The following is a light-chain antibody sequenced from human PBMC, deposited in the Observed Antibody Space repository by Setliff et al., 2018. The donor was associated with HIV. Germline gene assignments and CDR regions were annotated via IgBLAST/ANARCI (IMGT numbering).Light chain of an antibody. CDR2: DVT. CDR3: CSYVENSRV. Sequence: QSALTQPASVSGSPGQSITISCTGTSSDVGGYNYVSWYQHYPGKAPKFMIYDVTTRPSGVSNRFSGSKSDNTASLTISGLQAEDESNYYCCSYVENSRVFGGGTKVTVL. CDR1: SSDVGGYNY. V-gene: IGLV2-14*03. J-gene: IGLJ3*02.